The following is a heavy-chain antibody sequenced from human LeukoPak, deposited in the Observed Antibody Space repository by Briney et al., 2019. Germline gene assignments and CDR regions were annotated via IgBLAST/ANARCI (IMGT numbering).Heavy chain of an antibody. CDR2: ISYDGSNK. CDR1: GFTFSSYA. Sequence: GGSLRLSCAASGFTFSSYAMHWVRQAPGKGLEWVAVISYDGSNKYYADSVKGRFTISRDNSKNTLYLQMNSLRAEDTAVYYCAKSGLNRFDFWGQGTLVTVSS. V-gene: IGHV3-30*04. CDR3: AKSGLNRFDF. J-gene: IGHJ4*02. D-gene: IGHD2-15*01.